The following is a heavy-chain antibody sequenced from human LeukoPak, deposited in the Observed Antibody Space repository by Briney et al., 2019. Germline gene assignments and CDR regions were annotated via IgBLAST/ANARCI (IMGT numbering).Heavy chain of an antibody. Sequence: GGSLRLSCAASGFTFSSYAMHWVRQAPGKGLEWVAVISYDGSNKYYADSVKGRFTISRDNSKNTLYLQMNSLRAEDTALYYCAKEGSSSSFDYWGQGTLVTVSS. CDR3: AKEGSSSSFDY. J-gene: IGHJ4*02. V-gene: IGHV3-30-3*01. CDR1: GFTFSSYA. CDR2: ISYDGSNK. D-gene: IGHD6-6*01.